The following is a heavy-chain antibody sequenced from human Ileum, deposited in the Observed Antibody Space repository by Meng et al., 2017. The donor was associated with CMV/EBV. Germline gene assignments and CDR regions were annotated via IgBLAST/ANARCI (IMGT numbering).Heavy chain of an antibody. J-gene: IGHJ4*02. CDR2: VNSKNTAT. CDR1: GFTSSDYY. V-gene: IGHV1-2*02. Sequence: QVHLVQFGAEMKEPGVSVKVACTTSGFTSSDYYIHWGRQAPGQGLEWMGWVNSKNTATNYARKFQGRVSMTRDTSISTAHMELSRLMSDDTAVYYCVRSSGWALFDYWGQGTLVTVSS. CDR3: VRSSGWALFDY. D-gene: IGHD6-19*01.